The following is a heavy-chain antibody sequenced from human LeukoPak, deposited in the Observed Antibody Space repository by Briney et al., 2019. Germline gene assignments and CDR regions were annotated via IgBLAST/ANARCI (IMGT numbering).Heavy chain of an antibody. CDR3: ARDGMITFGGVIVAYYFDY. V-gene: IGHV3-30*04. Sequence: GRSLGLSCAASGFTFSSYAMHWVRQAPGKGLEWVAVISYDGSNKYYADSVKGRFTISRDNSKNTLYLQMNSLRAEDTAVYYCARDGMITFGGVIVAYYFDYWGQGTLVTVSS. CDR2: ISYDGSNK. CDR1: GFTFSSYA. D-gene: IGHD3-16*02. J-gene: IGHJ4*02.